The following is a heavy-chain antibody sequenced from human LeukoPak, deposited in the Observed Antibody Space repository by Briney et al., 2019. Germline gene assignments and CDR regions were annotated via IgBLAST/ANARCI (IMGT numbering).Heavy chain of an antibody. CDR2: IYWDDDK. V-gene: IGHV2-5*02. CDR3: AHSPPDIVLMVYAIGVNWFDP. CDR1: GFSLSTSGGG. D-gene: IGHD2-8*01. J-gene: IGHJ5*02. Sequence: SGPTLVKPTQTLTLTCTFSGFSLSTSGGGVGWVRRPPGKALEWLALIYWDDDKRYSPSLKSRLTITKDTSKNQVVLTMTNMDPVDTATYYCAHSPPDIVLMVYAIGVNWFDPWGQGTLVTVSS.